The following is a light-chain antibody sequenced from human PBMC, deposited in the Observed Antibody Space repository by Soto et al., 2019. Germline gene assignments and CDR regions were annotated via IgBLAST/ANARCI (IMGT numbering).Light chain of an antibody. CDR1: QGISNY. CDR2: TAS. Sequence: DLQMTQSPSSLSASVGDRVTITCRASQGISNYLAWYQQKPGKVPKLLIYTASTLRSGVPSRFSGSGSGTDFTLTISSLQPEDVATYYCQKYNNAPWTFGQGTKGDIK. J-gene: IGKJ1*01. V-gene: IGKV1-27*01. CDR3: QKYNNAPWT.